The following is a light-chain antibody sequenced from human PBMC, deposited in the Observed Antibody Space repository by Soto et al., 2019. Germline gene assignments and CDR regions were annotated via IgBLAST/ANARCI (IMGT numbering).Light chain of an antibody. J-gene: IGLJ2*01. CDR3: SSYTSSSTLL. CDR1: SSDVGGYNY. CDR2: DVS. Sequence: QSALTQPASVSGSPGQSITISCTGTSSDVGGYNYVSWYQQHPGKAPNLMIYDVSNRPSGFSNRFSGSKSGNTASLTISGLQAEDEAKYYCSSYTSSSTLLFGGGTQLTVL. V-gene: IGLV2-14*01.